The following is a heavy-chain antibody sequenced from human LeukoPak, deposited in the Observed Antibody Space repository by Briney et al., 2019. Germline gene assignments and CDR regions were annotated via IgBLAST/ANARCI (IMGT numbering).Heavy chain of an antibody. Sequence: RASVKVSCKASGGTFSSYAISWVRQAPGQGLEWVGGIIPIFGTANYAQKFQGRVTITTDESTSTAYMELSSLRSEDTAVYYCADLGYCSSTSCYPRGYWGQGTLVTVSS. J-gene: IGHJ4*02. CDR3: ADLGYCSSTSCYPRGY. V-gene: IGHV1-69*05. D-gene: IGHD2-2*01. CDR2: IIPIFGTA. CDR1: GGTFSSYA.